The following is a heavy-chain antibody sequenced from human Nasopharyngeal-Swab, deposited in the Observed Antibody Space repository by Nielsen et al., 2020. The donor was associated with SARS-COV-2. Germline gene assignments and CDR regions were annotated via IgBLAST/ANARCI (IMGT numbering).Heavy chain of an antibody. J-gene: IGHJ6*03. V-gene: IGHV4-31*02. Sequence: WIRQPPGKGLEWIGYIYYSGSTYYNPSLKSRVTISVGTSKNQFSLKLSSVTAADTAVYYCARGGGWFGELLGGYYYYYYMDVWGKGTTVTVSS. CDR3: ARGGGWFGELLGGYYYYYYMDV. CDR2: IYYSGST. D-gene: IGHD3-10*01.